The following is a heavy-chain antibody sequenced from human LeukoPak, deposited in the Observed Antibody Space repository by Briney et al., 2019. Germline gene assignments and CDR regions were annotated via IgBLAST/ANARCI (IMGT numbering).Heavy chain of an antibody. J-gene: IGHJ4*02. CDR2: IYTSGST. Sequence: SETLSLTCTVSGGSVTSGSYYWSWIRQPAGKGLVWIGRIYTSGSTNYNPSLKSRVTISTDMSKNQISLKLSSVTAADTAVYYCARQTFGVLYFDSWGQGTLVIVSS. CDR3: ARQTFGVLYFDS. D-gene: IGHD3-10*01. V-gene: IGHV4-61*02. CDR1: GGSVTSGSYY.